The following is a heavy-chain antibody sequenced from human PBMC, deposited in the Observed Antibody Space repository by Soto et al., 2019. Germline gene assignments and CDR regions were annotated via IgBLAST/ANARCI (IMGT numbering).Heavy chain of an antibody. CDR3: ARVRADSSGYYYFDY. D-gene: IGHD3-22*01. Sequence: PGGSLRLSCAASGFTVSSNYMSWVRQAPGKGLEWVSVIYSGGSTYYADSVKGRFTISRDNSKNTLYLQMNSLRAEDTAVYYCARVRADSSGYYYFDYWGKGTLVTVSS. CDR1: GFTVSSNY. V-gene: IGHV3-53*01. J-gene: IGHJ4*02. CDR2: IYSGGST.